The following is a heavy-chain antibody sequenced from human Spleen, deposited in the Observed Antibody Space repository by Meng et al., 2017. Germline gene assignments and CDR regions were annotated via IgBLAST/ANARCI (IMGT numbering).Heavy chain of an antibody. D-gene: IGHD3-22*01. J-gene: IGHJ4*02. CDR3: ARSPIDKYDLSALPLDY. V-gene: IGHV3-48*03. CDR1: GFTFSSYE. Sequence: GGSLRLSCAASGFTFSSYEMNWVRQAPGKGLEWVSYISSSDSTIYYADSVKGRFTISRDNAKNTVFLQINSLRAEDTAVYYCARSPIDKYDLSALPLDYWGQGTLVTVSS. CDR2: ISSSDSTI.